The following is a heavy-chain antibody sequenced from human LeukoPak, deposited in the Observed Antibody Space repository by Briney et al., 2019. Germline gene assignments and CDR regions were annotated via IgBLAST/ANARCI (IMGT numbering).Heavy chain of an antibody. CDR3: ARPDRSGYYYYFDY. CDR1: RFTFSSYG. V-gene: IGHV3-30*02. Sequence: GGSLRLSCAASRFTFSSYGMHWVRQAPGKGLDWVAFIRYDGSDNYYADSVKGRFTISRDNSKNTLYLQMNSLRAEDTAVYYCARPDRSGYYYYFDYWGQGTLVTVSS. CDR2: IRYDGSDN. D-gene: IGHD3-22*01. J-gene: IGHJ4*02.